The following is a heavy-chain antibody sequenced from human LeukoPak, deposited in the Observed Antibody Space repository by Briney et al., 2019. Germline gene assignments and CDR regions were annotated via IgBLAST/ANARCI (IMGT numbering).Heavy chain of an antibody. CDR1: GYNFTSYW. CDR2: IYPGDSDT. V-gene: IGHV5-51*01. D-gene: IGHD4-11*01. Sequence: GGSLRLSCKGSGYNFTSYWIGWVRQMPGKGLEWMGIIYPGDSDTRYSPSFRGQVTISADKSISTAYLQWSSLKASDTAMYYCARRPHDYSNYYFDCWGQGTLSPSPQ. CDR3: ARRPHDYSNYYFDC. J-gene: IGHJ4*02.